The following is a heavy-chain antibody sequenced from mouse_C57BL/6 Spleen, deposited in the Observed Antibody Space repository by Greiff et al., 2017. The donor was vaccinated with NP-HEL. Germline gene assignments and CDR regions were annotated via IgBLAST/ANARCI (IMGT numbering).Heavy chain of an antibody. CDR3: ARGYSNYEGWFAY. CDR2: IDPSDSET. J-gene: IGHJ3*01. V-gene: IGHV1-52*01. Sequence: QVQLQQSGAELVRPGSSVKLSCKASGYTFTSYWMHWVKQRPIQGLEWIGNIDPSDSETHYNQKFKDKATLTVDKSSSTAYMQLSSLTSEDSAVYYCARGYSNYEGWFAYWGQGTLVTVSA. D-gene: IGHD2-5*01. CDR1: GYTFTSYW.